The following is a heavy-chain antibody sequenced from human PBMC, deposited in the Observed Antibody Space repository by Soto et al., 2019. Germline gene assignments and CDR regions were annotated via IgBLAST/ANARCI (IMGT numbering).Heavy chain of an antibody. Sequence: SETLSLTCAVYGGSFSGYYWSWIRQPPGKGLEWIGEINHSGSTNYNPSLKSRVTISVDTSKNQFSLKLSSVTAADTAVYYRARRIYGSGSYSFNYYYGMDVWGQGTTVTVSS. CDR2: INHSGST. CDR3: ARRIYGSGSYSFNYYYGMDV. D-gene: IGHD3-10*01. V-gene: IGHV4-34*01. CDR1: GGSFSGYY. J-gene: IGHJ6*02.